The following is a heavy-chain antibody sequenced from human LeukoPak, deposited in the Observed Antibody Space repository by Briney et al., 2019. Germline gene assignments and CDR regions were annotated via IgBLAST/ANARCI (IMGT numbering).Heavy chain of an antibody. D-gene: IGHD1-1*01. J-gene: IGHJ4*02. Sequence: GGSLRLSCSTSGITFSNSVMHWVRQAPGKGLEYVSAISTNGGTTYYSDSVKGRFTISRDNSKNTLSLQMRSLRAEDTAMYYCVKERVTGTTDYFDYWGQGTLVTVSS. CDR1: GITFSNSV. V-gene: IGHV3-64D*09. CDR2: ISTNGGTT. CDR3: VKERVTGTTDYFDY.